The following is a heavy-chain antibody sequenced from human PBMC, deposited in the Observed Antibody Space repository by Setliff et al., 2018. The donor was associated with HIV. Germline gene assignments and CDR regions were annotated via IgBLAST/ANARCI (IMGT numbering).Heavy chain of an antibody. V-gene: IGHV4-61*02. CDR2: LYISGST. CDR1: GGSISSGNYY. Sequence: SETLSLTCTVSGGSISSGNYYWSWIRQPAGKGLEWIGRLYISGSTNYNPSLKSRVSISVHTSENDFSLKLTSVTAADTAVYYCARGGYCSATSCYPFDYWGQGTLVTVSS. J-gene: IGHJ4*02. D-gene: IGHD2-2*01. CDR3: ARGGYCSATSCYPFDY.